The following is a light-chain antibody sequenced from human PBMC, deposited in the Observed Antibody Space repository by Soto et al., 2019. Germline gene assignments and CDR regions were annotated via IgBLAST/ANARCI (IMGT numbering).Light chain of an antibody. J-gene: IGLJ1*01. Sequence: QSVLTQPASVSGSPGQSITISCTGTSSDVGGYNYVSWYQQHPGKAPKLMIYGVSNRPSGVSNRFSGSKSGNTASLTISGLQAEDEADYYCSSHTSSSTLLYVFGTGTKVTVL. V-gene: IGLV2-14*01. CDR3: SSHTSSSTLLYV. CDR1: SSDVGGYNY. CDR2: GVS.